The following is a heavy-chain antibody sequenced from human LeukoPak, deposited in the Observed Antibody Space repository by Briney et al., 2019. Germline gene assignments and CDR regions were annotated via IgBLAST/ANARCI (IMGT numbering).Heavy chain of an antibody. CDR3: ARLTTVTHDAFDI. CDR1: GYSFTSYW. V-gene: IGHV5-51*01. CDR2: IYPGDSDT. J-gene: IGHJ3*02. Sequence: GESLKISCKGSGYSFTSYWIAWVRQMPGKGLEWMGIIYPGDSDTRYSPSFQGQVTISADKSISTAYLQWNSLKASDTAMYYCARLTTVTHDAFDIWGQGTMVTVSS. D-gene: IGHD4-17*01.